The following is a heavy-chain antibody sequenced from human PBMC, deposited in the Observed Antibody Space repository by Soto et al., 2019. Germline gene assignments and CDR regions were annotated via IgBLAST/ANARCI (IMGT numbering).Heavy chain of an antibody. D-gene: IGHD6-19*01. CDR3: TTDPIAVAGYYYYYMDV. CDR1: GFTFSNAW. J-gene: IGHJ6*03. Sequence: GGSLRLSCAASGFTFSNAWMSWVRQAPGKGLEWVGRIKSKTDGGTTDYAAPVKGRFTISRDDSKNTLYLQMNSLKTEDTAVYYCTTDPIAVAGYYYYYMDVWGKGTTVTVSS. V-gene: IGHV3-15*01. CDR2: IKSKTDGGTT.